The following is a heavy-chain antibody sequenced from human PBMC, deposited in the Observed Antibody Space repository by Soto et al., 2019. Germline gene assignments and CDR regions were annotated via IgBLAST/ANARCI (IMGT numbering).Heavy chain of an antibody. Sequence: QVQLVESGGGVVQPGRSLRLSCAASGFTFSSYGMHWVRQAPGKGLEWVAVIWYDGSKKYYVDSVKGRFTISRDNSKKTLDLQMNSLRAEDTAVYYCAREGYCRCISCYERGLDVWGQGTTVTVSS. V-gene: IGHV3-33*01. D-gene: IGHD2-2*01. CDR3: AREGYCRCISCYERGLDV. J-gene: IGHJ6*02. CDR2: IWYDGSKK. CDR1: GFTFSSYG.